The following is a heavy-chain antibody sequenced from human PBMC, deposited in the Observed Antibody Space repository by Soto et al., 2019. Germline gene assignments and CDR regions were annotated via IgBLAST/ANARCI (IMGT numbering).Heavy chain of an antibody. Sequence: PGGSLRLSCAASGFTFDDYAMHWVRQAPGKGLEWVSGISWHSGSIGYADSVKGRFTISRDNAKNSLYLQMNSLRAEDTALYYCEKLGITGTTDYWGQGTLVTVSS. J-gene: IGHJ4*02. V-gene: IGHV3-9*01. CDR3: EKLGITGTTDY. D-gene: IGHD1-20*01. CDR2: ISWHSGSI. CDR1: GFTFDDYA.